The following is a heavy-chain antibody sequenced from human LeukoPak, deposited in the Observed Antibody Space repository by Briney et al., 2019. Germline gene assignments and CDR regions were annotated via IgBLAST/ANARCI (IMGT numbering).Heavy chain of an antibody. D-gene: IGHD6-19*01. V-gene: IGHV3-7*01. CDR1: KFIFSDYW. Sequence: GGSLRLSCTASKFIFSDYWMTWVRQAPGKGLEWVANIKQDGVEKNYVDSVKGRFTISRGNAKNSLYLQMNSLRAEDTALYYCARATGWYPDFWGQGTLVTVSS. J-gene: IGHJ4*02. CDR2: IKQDGVEK. CDR3: ARATGWYPDF.